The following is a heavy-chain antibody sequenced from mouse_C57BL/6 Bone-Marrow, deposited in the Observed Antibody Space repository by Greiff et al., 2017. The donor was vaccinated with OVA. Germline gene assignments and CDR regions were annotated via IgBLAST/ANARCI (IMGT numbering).Heavy chain of an antibody. Sequence: EVMLVESGGGLVQPKGSLKLSCAASGFSFNPYAMNWVRQAPGKGLEWVARIRSKSNNYATYYADSVKDRFTISRDDSESMLYLQMNNLKTEDTAMYYCVRQDYYGSSYGYWGQGTTLTVSS. V-gene: IGHV10-1*01. CDR3: VRQDYYGSSYGY. CDR2: IRSKSNNYAT. D-gene: IGHD1-1*01. CDR1: GFSFNPYA. J-gene: IGHJ2*01.